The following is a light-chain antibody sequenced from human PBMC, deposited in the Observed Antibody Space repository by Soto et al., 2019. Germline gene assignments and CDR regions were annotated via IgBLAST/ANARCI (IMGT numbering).Light chain of an antibody. J-gene: IGKJ5*01. Sequence: MTQSPATLSASVGDRVTITCRASQAISNYLAWFQQKPGKVPKRLIYEASSLQSGVPSRFSGSGSGTEFTLTISSLQPEDFATYYCLQHNSYPITFGQGTRLEI. CDR1: QAISNY. CDR2: EAS. V-gene: IGKV1-17*03. CDR3: LQHNSYPIT.